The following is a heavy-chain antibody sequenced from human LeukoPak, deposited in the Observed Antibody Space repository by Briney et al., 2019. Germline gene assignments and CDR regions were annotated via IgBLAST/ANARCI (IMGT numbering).Heavy chain of an antibody. CDR1: GFTFSNFA. J-gene: IGHJ4*02. CDR3: AKDMTTVTTGQIFDY. CDR2: ISGSGGST. Sequence: GGSLRLSCSASGFTFSNFAMNWVRQTPGRGLEWVSGISGSGGSTYYADSVKGRFTISRDNPKNTLYLQMNSLRAEDTAVYYCAKDMTTVTTGQIFDYWGQGTLVTVSS. D-gene: IGHD4-11*01. V-gene: IGHV3-23*01.